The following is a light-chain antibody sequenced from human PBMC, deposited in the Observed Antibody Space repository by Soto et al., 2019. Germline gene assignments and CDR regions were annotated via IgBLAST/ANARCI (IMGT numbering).Light chain of an antibody. J-gene: IGLJ2*01. CDR3: SSYRSSSTPVV. CDR2: DVS. V-gene: IGLV2-14*01. Sequence: QSALTQPASVSGSPGQSITISCTGTSSDDCGYNYVSWYQQHPGKAPKLMIYDVSNRPSGVSNRFSGSKSGNTATLTISGLQAEDEADYYCSSYRSSSTPVVFGGGTKLTVL. CDR1: SSDDCGYNY.